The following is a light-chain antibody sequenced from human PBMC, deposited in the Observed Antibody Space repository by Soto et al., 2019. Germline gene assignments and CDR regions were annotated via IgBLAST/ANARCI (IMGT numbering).Light chain of an antibody. J-gene: IGKJ1*01. CDR3: QQYGSSPQT. V-gene: IGKV3-20*01. Sequence: EIMMTQSPATLSVSPWERAALSCVASQSVSSSLAWYQQKPGQAPRLLIYGASTRATGIPARFSGGGSGTDFTLTISRLEPEDFAVYYCQQYGSSPQTFGQGTQVDI. CDR2: GAS. CDR1: QSVSSS.